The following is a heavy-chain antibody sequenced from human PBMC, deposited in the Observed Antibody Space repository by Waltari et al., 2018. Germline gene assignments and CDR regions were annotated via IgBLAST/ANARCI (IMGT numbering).Heavy chain of an antibody. J-gene: IGHJ5*02. CDR3: ARLASTAYQGTGVGFDP. CDR1: GFTFSSYS. CDR2: ISSSSSYI. Sequence: EVQLVESGGGLVKPGGSLRLSCAASGFTFSSYSMNWVRQAPGKGLEWVSSISSSSSYIYYADSVKGRFTISRDNAKNSLYLQMNSLRAEDTAVYYCARLASTAYQGTGVGFDPWGQGTLVTVSS. V-gene: IGHV3-21*01. D-gene: IGHD6-19*01.